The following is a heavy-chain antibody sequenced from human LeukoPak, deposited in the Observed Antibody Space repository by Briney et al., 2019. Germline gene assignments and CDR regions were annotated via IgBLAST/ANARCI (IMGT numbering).Heavy chain of an antibody. CDR2: IYYSGST. CDR3: ARVVEAMPPWFDP. V-gene: IGHV4-59*01. J-gene: IGHJ5*02. Sequence: PSASLSLTCTVSGASISSSYWSSVRPPPGKGLEWIGYIYYSGSTNYNPSLKGRVTISVDTSKNQFSLKLSSVTAADTAVYYCARVVEAMPPWFDPWGQGTLVTVSS. CDR1: GASISSSY. D-gene: IGHD2-2*01.